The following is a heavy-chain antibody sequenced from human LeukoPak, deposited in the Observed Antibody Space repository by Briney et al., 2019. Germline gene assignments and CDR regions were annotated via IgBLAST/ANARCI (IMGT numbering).Heavy chain of an antibody. J-gene: IGHJ6*04. V-gene: IGHV1-3*01. CDR2: INAGNGNT. CDR1: GYTFTSYA. CDR3: ATDSSSAFDSSGYYKAMDV. Sequence: ASVKVSCKASGYTFTSYAMHWVRQAPGQRLEWMGWINAGNGNTKYSQKFQGRVTITRDTSASTAYMELSSLRSEDTAVYYCATDSSSAFDSSGYYKAMDVWGKGTTVTVSS. D-gene: IGHD3-22*01.